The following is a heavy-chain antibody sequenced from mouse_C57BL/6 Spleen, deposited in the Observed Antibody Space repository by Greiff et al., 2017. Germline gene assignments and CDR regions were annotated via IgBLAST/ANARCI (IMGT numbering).Heavy chain of an antibody. CDR2: IDPSDSET. J-gene: IGHJ1*03. CDR1: GYTFTSYW. CDR3: ARSPYDYGGYFDV. Sequence: QVQLKQPGAELVRPGSSVKLSCKASGYTFTSYWMHWVKQRPIQGLEWIGNIDPSDSETHYNQKFKDKATLTVDKSSRTAYMQLSSRTSEDSAVYYCARSPYDYGGYFDVWGTGTTVTVSS. V-gene: IGHV1-52*01. D-gene: IGHD2-4*01.